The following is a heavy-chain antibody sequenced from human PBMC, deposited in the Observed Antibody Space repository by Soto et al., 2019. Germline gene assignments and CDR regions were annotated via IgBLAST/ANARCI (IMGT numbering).Heavy chain of an antibody. CDR2: IESASDT. V-gene: IGHV3-23*01. CDR1: GFTFTAYH. CDR3: AKELAIASFITIDY. Sequence: GGSLRLSCTASGFTFTAYHMSWVRQAPGKGLEWVSAIESASDTHYADSVKGRFTISRDNSKNTLYLQMNSLRAEDTAIYYCAKELAIASFITIDYWGQGVLVTVS. D-gene: IGHD2-21*01. J-gene: IGHJ4*02.